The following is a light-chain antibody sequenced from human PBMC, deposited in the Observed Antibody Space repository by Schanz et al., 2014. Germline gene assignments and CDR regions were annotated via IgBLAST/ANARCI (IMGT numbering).Light chain of an antibody. CDR3: QQYGRAPKT. J-gene: IGKJ1*01. CDR2: GAS. CDR1: QSISSSY. V-gene: IGKV3-20*01. Sequence: EIVLTQSPGTLSLSPGERATLSCRASQSISSSYLAWYQQKPGQAPRLLIYGASSRATGIPDRCSGSGSGTDFTVTTSRLEPEDLAVYYWQQYGRAPKTFGQGTNVEIK.